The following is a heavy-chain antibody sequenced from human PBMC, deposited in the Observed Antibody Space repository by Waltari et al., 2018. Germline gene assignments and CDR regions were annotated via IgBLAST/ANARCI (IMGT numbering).Heavy chain of an antibody. CDR3: ARDRVVAGIGEILY. Sequence: QVQLVESGGGVVQPGRSLRLSCAASKFTFSSYAMHWVRQAPGKGLEWVAVMSYDGSQKYYADSVKGRFTISRDNPKNTVYLQMNSLRLEDTAVYYCARDRVVAGIGEILYWGQGTLVSVSS. CDR1: KFTFSSYA. V-gene: IGHV3-30*01. J-gene: IGHJ4*02. D-gene: IGHD6-19*01. CDR2: MSYDGSQK.